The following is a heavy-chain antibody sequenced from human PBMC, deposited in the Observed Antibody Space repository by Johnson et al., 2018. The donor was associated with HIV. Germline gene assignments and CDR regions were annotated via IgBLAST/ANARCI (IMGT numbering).Heavy chain of an antibody. Sequence: VQLVESGGGLVKPGGSLRLSCAASGFTFTNYWMSWVRQAPGKGLEWVANIKQDGSEKYYVDSVKGRFTISRDNSKNTLYLQMNSLRAEDTAVYYCAKDRSMDDAFDVWGQGTMVTVSS. J-gene: IGHJ3*01. D-gene: IGHD1-26*01. CDR3: AKDRSMDDAFDV. V-gene: IGHV3-7*01. CDR1: GFTFTNYW. CDR2: IKQDGSEK.